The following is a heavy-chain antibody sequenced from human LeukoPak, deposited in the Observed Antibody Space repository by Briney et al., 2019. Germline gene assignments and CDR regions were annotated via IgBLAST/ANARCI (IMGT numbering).Heavy chain of an antibody. Sequence: GGSLRLSCAASGFGFSVYWMHWVRQAPGKGLVWVAHINEDGTSASHADSAKGRFTISRDNAKNTLYLQMNSLTVEDTAVYYCARVPTNSYGFGQWGQGSLVTVSS. V-gene: IGHV3-74*01. D-gene: IGHD5-18*01. CDR1: GFGFSVYW. CDR2: INEDGTSA. CDR3: ARVPTNSYGFGQ. J-gene: IGHJ4*02.